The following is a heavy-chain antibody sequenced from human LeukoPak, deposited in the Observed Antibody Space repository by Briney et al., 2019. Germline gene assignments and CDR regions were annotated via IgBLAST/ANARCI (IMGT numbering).Heavy chain of an antibody. D-gene: IGHD2-2*01. CDR3: ARLSGNVVVPAAIRDY. Sequence: SVTVSCKASGGTFRSYAISWVRQAPGQGLEWIGGIIPIFGTANHAQKFQGIVTITADESTSPAYMELSSLRSEDTAVYYCARLSGNVVVPAAIRDYWGQGTLVTVSS. V-gene: IGHV1-69*13. CDR1: GGTFRSYA. CDR2: IIPIFGTA. J-gene: IGHJ4*02.